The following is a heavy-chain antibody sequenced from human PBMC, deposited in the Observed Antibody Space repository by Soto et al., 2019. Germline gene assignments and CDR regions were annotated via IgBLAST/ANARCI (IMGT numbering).Heavy chain of an antibody. CDR3: ARGRGSGRFLEWRGIYDAFDI. Sequence: SETLSLTCTVSGGSISSYYWSWIRQPPGKGLEWIGYIYYSGSTNYNPSLKSRVTISVDTSKNQFSLKLSSVTAADTAVYYCARGRGSGRFLEWRGIYDAFDIWGQGTMVTVSS. J-gene: IGHJ3*02. CDR2: IYYSGST. V-gene: IGHV4-59*01. CDR1: GGSISSYY. D-gene: IGHD3-3*01.